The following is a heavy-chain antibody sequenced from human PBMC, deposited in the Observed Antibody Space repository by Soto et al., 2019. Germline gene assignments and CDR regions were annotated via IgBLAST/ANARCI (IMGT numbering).Heavy chain of an antibody. CDR2: IIPIFGTA. J-gene: IGHJ5*02. D-gene: IGHD2-8*01. CDR1: GGTFSSYA. V-gene: IGHV1-69*06. CDR3: ARDLPQTHCTNGVCYIGSWFDP. Sequence: SVKVSCKASGGTFSSYAISWVRQAPGQGLEWMGGIIPIFGTANYAQKFQGRVTITADKSTSTAYMELSSLRSEDTAVYYCARDLPQTHCTNGVCYIGSWFDPWGQGTLVTVSS.